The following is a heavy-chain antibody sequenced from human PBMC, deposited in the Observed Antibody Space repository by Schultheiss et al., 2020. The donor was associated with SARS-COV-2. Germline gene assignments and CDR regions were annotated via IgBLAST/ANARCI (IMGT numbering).Heavy chain of an antibody. CDR3: ARADYGDYYYYGMDV. J-gene: IGHJ6*02. V-gene: IGHV3-66*01. CDR2: IYSGGST. Sequence: GGSLRLSCAASGFTFSSYGMHWVRQAPGKGLEWVSVIYSGGSTYYADSVKGRFTISRDNSKNTLYLQMNSLRAEDTAVYYCARADYGDYYYYGMDVWGQGTTVTVSS. CDR1: GFTFSSYG. D-gene: IGHD4-17*01.